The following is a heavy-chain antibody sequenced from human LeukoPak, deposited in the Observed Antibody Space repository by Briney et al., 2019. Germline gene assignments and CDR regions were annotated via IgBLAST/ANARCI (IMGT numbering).Heavy chain of an antibody. D-gene: IGHD2-2*01. CDR3: VRGALRDCSYTSCTRGNWFDP. CDR1: GFTFSSHW. Sequence: GGSLRLSCAASGFTFSSHWMPWVRQAPEKGLVGVAHINADGSGTYYAASVKGRFTISRDNAKNTLYLQMHSLTAEDTAVYYCVRGALRDCSYTSCTRGNWFDPWAREPWSPSPQ. J-gene: IGHJ5*02. V-gene: IGHV3-74*01. CDR2: INADGSGT.